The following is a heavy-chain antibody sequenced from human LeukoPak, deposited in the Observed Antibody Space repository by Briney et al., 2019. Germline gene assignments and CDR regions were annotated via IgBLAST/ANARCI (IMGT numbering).Heavy chain of an antibody. D-gene: IGHD4-11*01. Sequence: ASVKVSCKASGCTFTGYYMHWVRQAPGQGLEWMGGIIPIFGTANYAQKFQGRVTITADESTSTAYMELSSLRSEDTAVYYCARVKVTTLYYFDYWGQGTLVTVSS. CDR2: IIPIFGTA. V-gene: IGHV1-69*13. J-gene: IGHJ4*02. CDR1: GCTFTGYY. CDR3: ARVKVTTLYYFDY.